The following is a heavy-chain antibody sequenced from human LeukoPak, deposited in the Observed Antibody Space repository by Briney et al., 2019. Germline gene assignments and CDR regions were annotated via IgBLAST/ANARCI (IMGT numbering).Heavy chain of an antibody. V-gene: IGHV4-30-4*08. CDR1: GGSISSGDYY. CDR3: ARGSDDSTGAPVDFDY. CDR2: IYYSGST. Sequence: PSETLSLTCTVSGGSISSGDYYWSWIRQPPGKGLEWIGYIYYSGSTYYNPSLKSRVTISVDTSKNQFSLKLSSVTAADTAVYYCARGSDDSTGAPVDFDYWGQGTLVTVSS. J-gene: IGHJ4*02. D-gene: IGHD2-8*02.